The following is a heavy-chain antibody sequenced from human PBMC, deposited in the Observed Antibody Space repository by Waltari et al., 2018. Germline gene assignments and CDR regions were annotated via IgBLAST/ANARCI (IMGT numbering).Heavy chain of an antibody. D-gene: IGHD7-27*01. V-gene: IGHV1-69*12. CDR1: GDSFSSYT. J-gene: IGHJ3*02. Sequence: QVQLVQSGAEVKKPVSSVKVSCNAAGDSFSSYTITWVRQAPGQGPEWMGGFIPLFGTANYAQKFQGRVTITADESTSTAHMELNSLRSDDTAVYYCAKEGSGDRSFDIWGQGTMVAVSS. CDR2: FIPLFGTA. CDR3: AKEGSGDRSFDI.